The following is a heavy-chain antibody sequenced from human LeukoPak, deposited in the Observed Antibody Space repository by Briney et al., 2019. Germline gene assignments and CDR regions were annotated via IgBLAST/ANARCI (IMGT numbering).Heavy chain of an antibody. CDR3: AKDTIAVPSYFDY. Sequence: ASVKVSCKASGGTFSSYAMSWVRQAPGKGLEWVSAISGSGGSTYYADSVKGRFTISRDNSKNTLYLQMNSLRAEDTAVYYCAKDTIAVPSYFDYWGQGTLVTVSS. D-gene: IGHD6-19*01. V-gene: IGHV3-23*01. J-gene: IGHJ4*02. CDR1: GGTFSSYA. CDR2: ISGSGGST.